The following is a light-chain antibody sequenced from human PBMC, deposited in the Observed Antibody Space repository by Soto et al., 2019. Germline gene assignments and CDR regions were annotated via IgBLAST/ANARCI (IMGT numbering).Light chain of an antibody. J-gene: IGLJ1*01. CDR1: SSNIGAGYD. CDR2: GNN. V-gene: IGLV1-40*01. Sequence: QSVLTQPPSVSGAPGQRVTISCTGSSSNIGAGYDVHWYQQLPGTAPKLLIYGNNNRPSGVPDRFSGSKSGTSASLVITGLQAEDEADYYCHSYDSSLSGSYVFGTGTKLTVL. CDR3: HSYDSSLSGSYV.